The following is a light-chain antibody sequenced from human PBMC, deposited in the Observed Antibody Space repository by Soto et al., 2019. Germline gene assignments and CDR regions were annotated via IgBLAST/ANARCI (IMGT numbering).Light chain of an antibody. V-gene: IGKV3-20*01. J-gene: IGKJ4*01. CDR2: GAS. Sequence: EIVSTQSPGTLSLSPGERATLSCRASQSVSSSYLAWYQQKPGQAPRLLIYGASSRATGIPDRFSGSGSGTDFTLTINRLEPEDFAVYYCQQYGSSPALTFGGGTKVDIK. CDR1: QSVSSSY. CDR3: QQYGSSPALT.